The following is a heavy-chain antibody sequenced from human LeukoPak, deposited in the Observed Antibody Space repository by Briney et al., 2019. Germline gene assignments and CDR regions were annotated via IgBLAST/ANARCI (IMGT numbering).Heavy chain of an antibody. CDR3: ARHKRSHNWFDP. CDR2: IYYSGST. J-gene: IGHJ5*02. D-gene: IGHD1-26*01. Sequence: PSETLSLTCTVSGGSISSYYWSWIRQPPGKGLEWIGYIYYSGSTSYNPSLKSRVTISVDTSKNQFSLKLSSVTAADTAVYYCARHKRSHNWFDPWGQGTLVTVSS. CDR1: GGSISSYY. V-gene: IGHV4-59*08.